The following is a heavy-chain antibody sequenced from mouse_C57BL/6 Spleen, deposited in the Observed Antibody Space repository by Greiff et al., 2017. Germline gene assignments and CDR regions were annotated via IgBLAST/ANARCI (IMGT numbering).Heavy chain of an antibody. CDR2: INPGSGGT. D-gene: IGHD2-4*01. CDR1: GYAFTNYL. CDR3: ARFDYDERDY. J-gene: IGHJ2*01. V-gene: IGHV1-54*01. Sequence: VQLQQSGAELVRPGTSVKVSCKASGYAFTNYLIEWVKQRPGQGLEWIGVINPGSGGTNYNEKFKGKATLTAAKSSSTAYMQLSSLTSEDSAVYFCARFDYDERDYWGQGTTLTVSS.